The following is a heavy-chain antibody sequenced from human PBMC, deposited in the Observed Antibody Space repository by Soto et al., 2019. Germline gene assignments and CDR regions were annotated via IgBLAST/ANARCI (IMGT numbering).Heavy chain of an antibody. V-gene: IGHV4-30-4*01. J-gene: IGHJ6*02. D-gene: IGHD2-15*01. CDR1: GGSISSGDYY. Sequence: SETLSLTCTVSGGSISSGDYYWSWIRQPPGKGLEWIGYIYYSGSTYYNPSPKRRVTMSVDTSKNKFSLKLSSVPAADTAVYYCAREGIPRRGYRSGGSCYYYYGMDVWGQGTTVTVSS. CDR3: AREGIPRRGYRSGGSCYYYYGMDV. CDR2: IYYSGST.